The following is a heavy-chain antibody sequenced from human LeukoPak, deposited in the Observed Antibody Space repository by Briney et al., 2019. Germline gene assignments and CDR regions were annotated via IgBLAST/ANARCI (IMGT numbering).Heavy chain of an antibody. D-gene: IGHD2-8*01. J-gene: IGHJ5*02. Sequence: ASVKVSCKASGYTFTGYYMHWVRQAPGQGLEWMGWINPNSGGTNYAQKFQGRVTMTRDTSISTAYIELSRLRSDDTAVYYCAREGYCTNGVCFGWFDPWGQGTLVTVSS. V-gene: IGHV1-2*02. CDR2: INPNSGGT. CDR3: AREGYCTNGVCFGWFDP. CDR1: GYTFTGYY.